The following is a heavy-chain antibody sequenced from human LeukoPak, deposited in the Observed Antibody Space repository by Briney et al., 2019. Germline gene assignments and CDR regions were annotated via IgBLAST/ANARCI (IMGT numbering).Heavy chain of an antibody. CDR1: RLTFSSYS. J-gene: IGHJ4*02. CDR2: ISTSSSTI. Sequence: PGESLRLSCAASRLTFSSYSLNWVRQAPGKGLEWISYISTSSSTIYYADSVKGRFTISRDNAKNSLYLQMNSLRDEDTAVYYCARDGHGDYLFDYWGQGTLVTVSS. V-gene: IGHV3-48*02. CDR3: ARDGHGDYLFDY. D-gene: IGHD4-17*01.